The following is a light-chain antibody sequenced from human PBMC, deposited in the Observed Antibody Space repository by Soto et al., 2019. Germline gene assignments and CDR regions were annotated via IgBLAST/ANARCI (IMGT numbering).Light chain of an antibody. Sequence: EMVLTQSPATLSLSPGERATLSSRASQSVSNVLAWYQQKPGQAPRLLISDASNRATGIPCRFSGSGSGTVVGLSISSLEPEEVAVYYCQQRSNCHWTFGEGSMVEIE. CDR1: QSVSNV. J-gene: IGKJ1*01. CDR2: DAS. CDR3: QQRSNCHWT. V-gene: IGKV3-11*01.